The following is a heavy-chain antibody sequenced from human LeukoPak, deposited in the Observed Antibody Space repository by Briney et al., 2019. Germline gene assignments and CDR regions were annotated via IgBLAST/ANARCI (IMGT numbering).Heavy chain of an antibody. CDR1: GYTFTSYG. CDR3: AMIRGYSGCDAIHY. D-gene: IGHD5-12*01. CDR2: ISAYNGNT. V-gene: IGHV1-18*01. Sequence: ASVKVSCKASGYTFTSYGISWVRQAPGQGLEWMGWISAYNGNTNYAQKLQGRVTMTTDTSTSTAYMELRSLRSDDTAVYYCAMIRGYSGCDAIHYWGQGTLVTVSS. J-gene: IGHJ4*02.